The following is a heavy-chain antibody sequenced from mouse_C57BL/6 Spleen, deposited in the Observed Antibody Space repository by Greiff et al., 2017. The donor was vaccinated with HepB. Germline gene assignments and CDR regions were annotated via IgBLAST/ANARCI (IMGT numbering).Heavy chain of an antibody. CDR2: INPGSGGT. CDR3: ARSPYYGPYFDY. J-gene: IGHJ2*01. D-gene: IGHD2-10*01. Sequence: QVQLQQSGAELVRPGTSVKVSCKASGYAFTNYLIEWVKQRPGQGLEWIGVINPGSGGTNYNEKFKGKATLTADKSSSTAYMQLSSLTSEDSAVYFCARSPYYGPYFDYWGQGTTLTVSS. V-gene: IGHV1-54*01. CDR1: GYAFTNYL.